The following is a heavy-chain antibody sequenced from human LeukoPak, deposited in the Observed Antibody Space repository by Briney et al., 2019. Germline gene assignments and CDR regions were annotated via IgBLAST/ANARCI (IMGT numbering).Heavy chain of an antibody. Sequence: GGSLRLSCAASGFRFSNYAMNWVRQAPGKGLEWVSLIIGSSGDTFYADSVKGRFTISRDNSKNTLFLQMNSLRAEDTALYYCAKGAYDYIEMGYIDYWGQGTLVTVSS. V-gene: IGHV3-23*01. D-gene: IGHD5-12*01. CDR1: GFRFSNYA. CDR2: IIGSSGDT. J-gene: IGHJ4*02. CDR3: AKGAYDYIEMGYIDY.